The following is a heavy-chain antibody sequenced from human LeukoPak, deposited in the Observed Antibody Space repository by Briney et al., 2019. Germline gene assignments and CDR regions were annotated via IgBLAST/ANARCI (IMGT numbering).Heavy chain of an antibody. CDR3: AREASAGWTVSGSYSPPFDY. J-gene: IGHJ4*02. Sequence: SETLSLTCTVSGGSISSYYWSWIRQPAGKGLEWIGRIYTSGSTNYNPSLKSRVTMSVDTSKNQFSLKLSSVTAADTAVYYCAREASAGWTVSGSYSPPFDYWGQGTLVTVSS. CDR2: IYTSGST. CDR1: GGSISSYY. D-gene: IGHD1-26*01. V-gene: IGHV4-4*07.